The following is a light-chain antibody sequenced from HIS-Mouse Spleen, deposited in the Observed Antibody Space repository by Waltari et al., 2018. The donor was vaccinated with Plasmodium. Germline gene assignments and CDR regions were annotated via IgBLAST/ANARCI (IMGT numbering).Light chain of an antibody. Sequence: QSALTQPASVSGSPGQSITISCTGTSSDVGSYNLVSWYQQHPGKAPNLMFYEGSKRPSGVLNRCSGSKSGNTASLTISGLQAEDEADYYCCSYAGSSTNWVFGGGTKLTVL. V-gene: IGLV2-23*01. CDR1: SSDVGSYNL. J-gene: IGLJ3*02. CDR3: CSYAGSSTNWV. CDR2: EGS.